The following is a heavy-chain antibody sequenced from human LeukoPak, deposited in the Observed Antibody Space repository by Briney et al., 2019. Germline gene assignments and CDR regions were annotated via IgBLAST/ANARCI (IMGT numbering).Heavy chain of an antibody. CDR2: ISYDGSNE. CDR1: GFTFSSYV. D-gene: IGHD3-16*01. CDR3: ARGGPAARLITFGGVTDY. V-gene: IGHV3-30*04. Sequence: TGGSLRLSCAASGFTFSSYVMHWVRQAPGKGLEWVAIISYDGSNEYYADSVKGRFTISRDNSKNTLYLQMNSLRAADTAVYYCARGGPAARLITFGGVTDYWGQGTLVTVSS. J-gene: IGHJ4*02.